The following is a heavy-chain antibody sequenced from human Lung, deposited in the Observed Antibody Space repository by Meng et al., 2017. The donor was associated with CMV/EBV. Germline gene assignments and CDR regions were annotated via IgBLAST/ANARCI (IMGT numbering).Heavy chain of an antibody. Sequence: ASVKVSCKASGYTFTSYDINWVRQATGQGLEWMGWMNPNSGNTGYAQKFQGRVTMTRNTSISTAYMELSSLRPEDTAVYYCASCSKRRDFWSGYCYGMDVWGQGTTVTVSS. V-gene: IGHV1-8*01. CDR3: ASCSKRRDFWSGYCYGMDV. CDR1: GYTFTSYD. J-gene: IGHJ6*02. D-gene: IGHD3-3*01. CDR2: MNPNSGNT.